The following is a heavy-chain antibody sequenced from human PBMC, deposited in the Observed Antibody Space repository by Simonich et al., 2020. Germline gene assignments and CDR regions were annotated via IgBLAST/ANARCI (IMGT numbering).Heavy chain of an antibody. Sequence: QVQLVQSGAEVKKPGASVKVSCKASGYTFTGYYMHWVRQAPGQGLGWSGRRTPNIGGTNYEQKCQGRVTMTRDTSISTAYMGRSRLRSDDTAVYYCARGKLGLQYDYWGQGTLVTVSS. CDR3: ARGKLGLQYDY. D-gene: IGHD7-27*01. CDR2: RTPNIGGT. J-gene: IGHJ4*02. CDR1: GYTFTGYY. V-gene: IGHV1-2*06.